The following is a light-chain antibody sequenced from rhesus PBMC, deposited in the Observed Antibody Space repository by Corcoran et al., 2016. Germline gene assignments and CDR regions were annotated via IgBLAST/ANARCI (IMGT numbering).Light chain of an antibody. J-gene: IGKJ4*01. CDR1: SRVSTG. CDR2: RTS. Sequence: EIVLTQSPTSMAVSRGERVTISCTASSRVSTGYFHWYQQKPGFPPRLLVYRTSRLPAVGPARFSGSGFGTSYTLTISSMEAEDASNYYGQQGNIFPLTFGGGSKVEIK. V-gene: IGKV3-24*01. CDR3: QQGNIFPLT.